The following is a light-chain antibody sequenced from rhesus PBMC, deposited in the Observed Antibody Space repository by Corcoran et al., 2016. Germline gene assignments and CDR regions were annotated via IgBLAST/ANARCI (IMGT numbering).Light chain of an antibody. V-gene: IGKV1-22*01. CDR3: LQYSSSPFT. Sequence: DIQMTQSPSSLSASVGDTVTITCRASQSISSWLDWYQQKPGTAPKLLIYTASRLQSGVPSRFSGSGAGTDFTLTISSLQPEDFATYYCLQYSSSPFTFGPGTKLDIK. CDR1: QSISSW. J-gene: IGKJ3*01. CDR2: TAS.